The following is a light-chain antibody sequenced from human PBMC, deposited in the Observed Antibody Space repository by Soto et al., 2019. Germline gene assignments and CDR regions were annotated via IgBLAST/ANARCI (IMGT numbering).Light chain of an antibody. V-gene: IGKV3-11*01. J-gene: IGKJ4*01. CDR2: DTI. Sequence: EIVLTQSPATLSLSPGERATLSCRASQSVSSYLAWYQQKPGQAPTLLIYDTIHRATGIPARCSGSGSGTDFTLTISSLEPEDFAVYYCQQRSNWPPLTFGGGTKVEI. CDR1: QSVSSY. CDR3: QQRSNWPPLT.